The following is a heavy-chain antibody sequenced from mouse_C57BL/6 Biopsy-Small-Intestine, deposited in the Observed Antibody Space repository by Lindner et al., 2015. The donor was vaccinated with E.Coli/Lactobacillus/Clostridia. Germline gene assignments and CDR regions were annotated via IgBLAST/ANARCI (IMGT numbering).Heavy chain of an antibody. CDR1: GFSLTSYA. V-gene: IGHV2-9-1*01. Sequence: VQLQESGPGLVAPSQSLSITCTVSGFSLTSYAISWVRQPPGKGLEWLGVIWTGGDTNYNSALKSRLSINKDNSKSQVFLKMNSLQTDDTARYYCVRNMDYWGQGTTLTVSS. CDR3: VRNMDY. J-gene: IGHJ2*01. CDR2: IWTGGDT.